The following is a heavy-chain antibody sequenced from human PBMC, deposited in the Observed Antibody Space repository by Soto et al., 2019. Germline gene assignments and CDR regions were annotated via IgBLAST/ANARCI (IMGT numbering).Heavy chain of an antibody. CDR1: GGTFSSYA. CDR2: IIPLFGTA. J-gene: IGHJ6*02. CDR3: ARGMSSRRCSGTRCSVRYYYGMDV. Sequence: SVKVSCKASGGTFSSYAISWVRQAPGQGLEWMGGIIPLFGTANYAQKFQARVTITADESTSTAYMELSSLRYEDTAVYYCARGMSSRRCSGTRCSVRYYYGMDVWGQGTTVTVSS. V-gene: IGHV1-69*13. D-gene: IGHD2-2*01.